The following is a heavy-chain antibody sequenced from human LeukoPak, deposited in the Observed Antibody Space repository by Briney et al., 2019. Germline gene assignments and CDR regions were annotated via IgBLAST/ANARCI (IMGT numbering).Heavy chain of an antibody. Sequence: PGGSLRLSCGASGFTLGSYAMTWVRQAPGKGLEWVSSISSSSSYIYYADSVKGRFTISRDNAKNSLYLQMNSLRAEDTAVYYCARDGNQYYDFWSGYYSPEFLSGYWGQGTLVTVSS. V-gene: IGHV3-21*01. CDR2: ISSSSSYI. CDR3: ARDGNQYYDFWSGYYSPEFLSGY. CDR1: GFTLGSYA. D-gene: IGHD3-3*01. J-gene: IGHJ4*02.